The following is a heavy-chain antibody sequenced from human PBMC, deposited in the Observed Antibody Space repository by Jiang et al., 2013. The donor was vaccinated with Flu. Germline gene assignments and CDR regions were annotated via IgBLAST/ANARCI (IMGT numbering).Heavy chain of an antibody. D-gene: IGHD3-10*01. CDR2: IYYSGST. Sequence: QTLSLTCTVSGGSISSGGYYWSWIRQHPGKGLEWIGYIYYSGSTYYNPSLKSRVTISVDTSKNQFSLKLSSVTAADTAVYYCARDDGSGTPNLGYWGQGTLVTVSS. V-gene: IGHV4-31*03. CDR1: GGSISSGGYY. CDR3: ARDDGSGTPNLGY. J-gene: IGHJ4*02.